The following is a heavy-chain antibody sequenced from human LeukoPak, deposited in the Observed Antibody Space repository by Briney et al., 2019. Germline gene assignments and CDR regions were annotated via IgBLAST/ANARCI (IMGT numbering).Heavy chain of an antibody. J-gene: IGHJ4*02. CDR2: IYYSGST. V-gene: IGHV4-59*01. CDR1: GGSISSYY. CDR3: ARHHYYGSGSYPYY. Sequence: SETLSLTCTVSGGSISSYYWSWIRQPPGRGLGWIGYIYYSGSTNYNPSLKSRVTISVDTSKNRFSLKLSSVTAADTAVYYCARHHYYGSGSYPYYWGQGTLVTVSS. D-gene: IGHD3-10*01.